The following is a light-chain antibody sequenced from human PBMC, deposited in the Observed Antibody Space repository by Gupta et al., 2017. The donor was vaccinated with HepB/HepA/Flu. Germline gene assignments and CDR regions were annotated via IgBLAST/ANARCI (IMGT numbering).Light chain of an antibody. CDR1: QGVGSY. J-gene: IGKJ4*01. CDR3: QHRDNWPLT. V-gene: IGKV3-11*01. CDR2: DAS. Sequence: EIVLTQSPVTLPLSPGERATLSCRASQGVGSYLAWYQHKPGQAPRLLIHDASNRATGIPGRFSGSGYGTDFTLTISSLEPEDFAVYYCQHRDNWPLTFGGGTXVEIK.